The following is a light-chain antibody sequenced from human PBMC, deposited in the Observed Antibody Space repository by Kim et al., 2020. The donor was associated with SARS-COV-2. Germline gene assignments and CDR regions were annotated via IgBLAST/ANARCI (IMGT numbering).Light chain of an antibody. CDR1: QDISKS. Sequence: DIQMTQSLSSLSASVGDRVTITCRASQDISKSLAWYQQKPQKAPKLLVYAASNLESGVPSRFSGSGSGTDYTLTISSLQPEDSATFFCQQSYSFPWTFGQGTKVDIK. CDR3: QQSYSFPWT. CDR2: AAS. J-gene: IGKJ1*01. V-gene: IGKV1-NL1*01.